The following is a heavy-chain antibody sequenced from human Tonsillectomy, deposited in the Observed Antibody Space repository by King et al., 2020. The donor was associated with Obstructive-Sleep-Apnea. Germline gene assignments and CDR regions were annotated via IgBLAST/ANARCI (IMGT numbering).Heavy chain of an antibody. CDR1: GGSISGYY. J-gene: IGHJ4*02. D-gene: IGHD2/OR15-2a*01. CDR2: IYTSGNT. V-gene: IGHV4-4*07. CDR3: AREFSH. Sequence: QVQLQESGPGLVKPSETLSLSCTVSGGSISGYYWSWILQPAGKGLGWIVRIYTSGNTDYNPSLKSRVTMSVEASKNPFSLKMSSVTDADTAVYYCAREFSHWGQGILVTVSS.